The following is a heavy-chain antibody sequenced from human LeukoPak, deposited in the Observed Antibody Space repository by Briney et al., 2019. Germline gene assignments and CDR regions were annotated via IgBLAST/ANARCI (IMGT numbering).Heavy chain of an antibody. V-gene: IGHV3-30*02. CDR2: IRYDGSNK. J-gene: IGHJ4*02. CDR1: GFTYSSYG. Sequence: GGSLRLXCAASGFTYSSYGMHWVRQAPGKGLEWVAFIRYDGSNKYYADSVKGRFTISRDNSKNTLYLQMNSLRAEDTAVYYCAKTGLLRVRGVIPRFDYWGQGTLVTVSS. CDR3: AKTGLLRVRGVIPRFDY. D-gene: IGHD3-10*01.